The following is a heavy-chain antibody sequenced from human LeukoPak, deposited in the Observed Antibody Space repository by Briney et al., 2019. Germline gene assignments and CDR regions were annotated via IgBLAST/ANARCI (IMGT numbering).Heavy chain of an antibody. Sequence: GGSLRLSCAASGFTFSNYAMNWVRQAPGKGLEWVSYINGDSGATLYADSVKGRFTISRDNSKNTLYLQMNSLRAEGTAVYYCARYCSSTSCYRSDAFDIWGQGTMVTVSS. J-gene: IGHJ3*02. V-gene: IGHV3-48*01. D-gene: IGHD2-2*01. CDR3: ARYCSSTSCYRSDAFDI. CDR2: INGDSGAT. CDR1: GFTFSNYA.